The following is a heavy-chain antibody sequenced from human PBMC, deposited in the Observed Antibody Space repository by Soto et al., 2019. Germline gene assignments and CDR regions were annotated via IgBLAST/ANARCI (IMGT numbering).Heavy chain of an antibody. CDR3: ARDIPLNYYDSSGYPLAYGMDG. J-gene: IGHJ6*02. CDR2: INAGNGNT. Sequence: ASVKVSCKASGYTFTSYAMHWVRQAPGQRLEWMGWINAGNGNTKYSQKFQGRVTITRDTSASTAYMELSSLRSEDTAVYYCARDIPLNYYDSSGYPLAYGMDGRGQGTMVTVSS. CDR1: GYTFTSYA. V-gene: IGHV1-3*01. D-gene: IGHD3-22*01.